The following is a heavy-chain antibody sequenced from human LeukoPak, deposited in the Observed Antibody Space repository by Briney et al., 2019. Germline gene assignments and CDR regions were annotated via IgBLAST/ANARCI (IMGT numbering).Heavy chain of an antibody. V-gene: IGHV3-23*01. J-gene: IGHJ1*01. Sequence: GGSLRLSCAASGFTFSDYYMSWIRQAPGKGLEWVSAISGSGGSTYYADSVKGRFTISRDNSKNTLYLQMNSLRAEDTAVYYCAKLGIAARLEYFQHWGQGTLVTVSS. CDR1: GFTFSDYY. CDR2: ISGSGGST. D-gene: IGHD6-6*01. CDR3: AKLGIAARLEYFQH.